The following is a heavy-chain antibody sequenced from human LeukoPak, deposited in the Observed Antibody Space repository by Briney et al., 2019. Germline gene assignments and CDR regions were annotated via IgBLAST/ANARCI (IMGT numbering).Heavy chain of an antibody. Sequence: GSLRLSCAASGFTFSSYSMDWVRQAPGKGLEWVSYISSSNSTIYYADSVKGRFTISRDNAKNSLYLQMNSLGAEDTAVYYCARDRGSGSYSLDYWGQGTLVTVSS. CDR2: ISSSNSTI. CDR1: GFTFSSYS. V-gene: IGHV3-48*04. J-gene: IGHJ4*02. CDR3: ARDRGSGSYSLDY. D-gene: IGHD3-10*01.